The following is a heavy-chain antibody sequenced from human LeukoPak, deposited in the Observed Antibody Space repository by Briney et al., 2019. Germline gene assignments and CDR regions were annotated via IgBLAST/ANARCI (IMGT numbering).Heavy chain of an antibody. V-gene: IGHV1-8*03. CDR1: GYTFTSYD. Sequence: ASVKVSCKASGYTFTSYDINWVRQATGQGLEWMGWMNPNSGNTGYAQKFQGRVTITRNTSISTAYMELSSLRSEDTAVYYCARGRHGYDYVWGSYRPRLRSFDYWGQGTLVTVSS. CDR2: MNPNSGNT. J-gene: IGHJ4*02. D-gene: IGHD3-16*02. CDR3: ARGRHGYDYVWGSYRPRLRSFDY.